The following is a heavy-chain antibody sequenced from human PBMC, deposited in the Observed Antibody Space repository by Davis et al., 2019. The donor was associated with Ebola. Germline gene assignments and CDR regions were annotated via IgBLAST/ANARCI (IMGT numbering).Heavy chain of an antibody. D-gene: IGHD5-12*01. CDR1: GGSISSYY. Sequence: MPGGSLRLSCTVSGGSISSYYWSWIRQPPGKGLEWIGYIYYSGSTNYNPSLKSRVTISVDKSKNQFSLKLSSVTAADTAVYYCAIDRGWLRPYYFDYWGQGTLVTVSS. J-gene: IGHJ4*02. CDR3: AIDRGWLRPYYFDY. V-gene: IGHV4-59*12. CDR2: IYYSGST.